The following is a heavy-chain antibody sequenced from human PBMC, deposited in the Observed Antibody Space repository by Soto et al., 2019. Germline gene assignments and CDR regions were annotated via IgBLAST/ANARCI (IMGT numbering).Heavy chain of an antibody. J-gene: IGHJ5*02. CDR2: IDPSDSYT. Sequence: PGESLKICCKGSGYSFTSYWISWVRQMPGKGLEWMGRIDPSDSYTNYSPSFQGHVTISADKSISTAYLQWSSLKASDTAMYYCARFVSEQQLVLGRFDLRAQRTLDTGSS. D-gene: IGHD6-13*01. V-gene: IGHV5-10-1*01. CDR3: ARFVSEQQLVLGRFDL. CDR1: GYSFTSYW.